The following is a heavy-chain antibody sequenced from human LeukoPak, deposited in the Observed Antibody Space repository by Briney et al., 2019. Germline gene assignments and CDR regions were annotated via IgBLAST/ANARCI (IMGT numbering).Heavy chain of an antibody. CDR1: GYTFTGYY. Sequence: GASVKVSCKASGYTFTGYYMHWVRQAPGQGLEWMGWINPNSGDTKYAQKFQGRVTMTRDTSISTAYMELSRLRSDDTAMYYCATSPAAKVDYWGQGTLVTVSS. CDR3: ATSPAAKVDY. J-gene: IGHJ4*02. CDR2: INPNSGDT. V-gene: IGHV1-2*02. D-gene: IGHD2-2*01.